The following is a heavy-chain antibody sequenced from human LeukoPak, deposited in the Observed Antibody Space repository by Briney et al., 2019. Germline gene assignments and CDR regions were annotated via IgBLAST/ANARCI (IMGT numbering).Heavy chain of an antibody. V-gene: IGHV4-34*01. CDR3: ARWGRYYYGSGSRYYYYYMDV. CDR2: INHSGST. J-gene: IGHJ6*03. D-gene: IGHD3-10*01. CDR1: GDSISRYY. Sequence: KPSETLSLTCTVSGDSISRYYWSWIRQPPGKGLEWIGEINHSGSTNYNPSLKSRVTISVDTSKNQFSLKLSSVTAADTAVYYCARWGRYYYGSGSRYYYYYMDVWGKGTTVTISS.